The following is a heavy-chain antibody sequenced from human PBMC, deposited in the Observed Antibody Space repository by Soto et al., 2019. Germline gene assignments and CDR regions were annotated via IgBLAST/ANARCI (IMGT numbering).Heavy chain of an antibody. J-gene: IGHJ4*02. Sequence: QVELQESGPRLVKSSGTLSLTCEVSSGSISTGNWWSWVRQPPGKGLEWIGEIYYTGATNYNPSLMSRVTMTIDKSKDQFSLILTSATAADTAVYYCARVFSSGSGWMYYFDFWGQGILVSVSS. CDR2: IYYTGAT. V-gene: IGHV4-4*02. D-gene: IGHD6-25*01. CDR3: ARVFSSGSGWMYYFDF. CDR1: SGSISTGNW.